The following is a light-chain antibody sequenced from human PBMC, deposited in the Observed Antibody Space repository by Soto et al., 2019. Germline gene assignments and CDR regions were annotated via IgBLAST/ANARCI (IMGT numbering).Light chain of an antibody. Sequence: SVLAQPPSVSGAPGQRVTISCTGSRSNIGAGYDVHWYQQLPGAAPKLLIYANNNRPSGLPDRFSASKSGTSASLAITGLQAEDEADYYCQSYDSSLTGWVFGGGTKLTVL. CDR1: RSNIGAGYD. V-gene: IGLV1-40*01. J-gene: IGLJ3*02. CDR2: ANN. CDR3: QSYDSSLTGWV.